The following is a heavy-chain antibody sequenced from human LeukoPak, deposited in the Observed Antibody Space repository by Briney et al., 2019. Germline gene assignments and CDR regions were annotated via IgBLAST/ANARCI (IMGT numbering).Heavy chain of an antibody. CDR3: ARDSGYDRYNWFDP. Sequence: WETLSLTCTVSGGSISSHDWSWIRQPPGKGLEWICYIYYSWRIKYNPSLKSRVTISVETSKTQFSLRLSSVTAADTAVYYCARDSGYDRYNWFDPWGQGTLVTVSS. CDR2: IYYSWRI. V-gene: IGHV4-59*11. J-gene: IGHJ5*02. D-gene: IGHD5-12*01. CDR1: GGSISSHD.